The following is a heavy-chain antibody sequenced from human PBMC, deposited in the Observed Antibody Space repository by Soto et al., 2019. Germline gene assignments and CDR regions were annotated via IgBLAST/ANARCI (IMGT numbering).Heavy chain of an antibody. CDR3: SIFQAEGGIRGRSAVSAFLLNRSSDL. J-gene: IGHJ2*01. CDR2: HYSGGST. D-gene: IGHD2-15*01. V-gene: IGHV3-53*03. Sequence: RKGLEWVSVHYSGGSTYYADSVQGRFTISRDKSNNTLYLQMRRVRAEDTAVYFCSIFQAEGGIRGRSAVSAFLLNRSSDL.